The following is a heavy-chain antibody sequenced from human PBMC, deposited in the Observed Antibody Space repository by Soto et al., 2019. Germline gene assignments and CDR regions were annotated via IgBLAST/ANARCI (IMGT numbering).Heavy chain of an antibody. D-gene: IGHD2-21*02. Sequence: EVQLVESGGGLVQPGGSLRLSCEASGLTFSNYWMHWVRQAPGKGLVWVSRIHRDGTSTSYADSVKGRFTISRDNAKNTLYLQMTSLRAEDTAVYYWARDGAYCGGDCYSLWYFDLWGRGTLVTVSS. CDR2: IHRDGTST. V-gene: IGHV3-74*01. CDR3: ARDGAYCGGDCYSLWYFDL. J-gene: IGHJ2*01. CDR1: GLTFSNYW.